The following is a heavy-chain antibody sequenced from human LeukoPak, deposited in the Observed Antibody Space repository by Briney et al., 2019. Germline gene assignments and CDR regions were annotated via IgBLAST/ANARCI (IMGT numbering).Heavy chain of an antibody. CDR1: GYTSTSYA. Sequence: ASVKVSCKASGYTSTSYAMHWVRQAPGQRLEWMGWINAGNGNTKYSQKFQGRVTITRNTSISTAYMELSSLRSEDTAVYYCARDQWFGELLNWFDPWGQGTLVTVSS. J-gene: IGHJ5*02. V-gene: IGHV1-3*01. D-gene: IGHD3-10*01. CDR2: INAGNGNT. CDR3: ARDQWFGELLNWFDP.